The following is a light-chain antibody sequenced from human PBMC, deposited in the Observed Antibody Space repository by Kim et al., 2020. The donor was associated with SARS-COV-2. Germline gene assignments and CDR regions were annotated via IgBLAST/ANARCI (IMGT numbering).Light chain of an antibody. CDR3: SSYGARNNWV. CDR1: SSDVGGYNY. Sequence: QSALTQPPSASGSPGQSVTISCTGTSSDVGGYNYVSWYQQHPGKAPRVMIYEVSQRPSGVPDRFSGSKSGNTASLTVSGLQAEDEADYFCSSYGARNNWVFGGGTKLTVL. J-gene: IGLJ3*02. CDR2: EVS. V-gene: IGLV2-8*01.